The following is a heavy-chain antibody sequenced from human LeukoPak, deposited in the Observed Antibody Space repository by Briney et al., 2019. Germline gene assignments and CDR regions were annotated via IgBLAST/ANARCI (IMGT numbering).Heavy chain of an antibody. J-gene: IGHJ4*02. D-gene: IGHD2-2*01. CDR3: AKDGRPDIVVVPAAPFDY. Sequence: PGGSLRLSCAASGFTFSSYSMSWVRQAPGKGLEWVPAISGSGGSTYYADSVKGRFTISRDNSKNTLYLQMNSLRAEDTAVYYCAKDGRPDIVVVPAAPFDYWGQGTLVTVSS. CDR1: GFTFSSYS. CDR2: ISGSGGST. V-gene: IGHV3-23*01.